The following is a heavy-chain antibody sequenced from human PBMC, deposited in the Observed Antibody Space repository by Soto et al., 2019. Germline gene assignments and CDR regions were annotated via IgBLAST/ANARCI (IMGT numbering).Heavy chain of an antibody. J-gene: IGHJ5*02. Sequence: APVKFSFKPSGYTFSNYGITWVRKAPGQPLEWLGWISLYSDGTNYAQKLQGRVSMTTIXXXTXAXMXLXXXXSDXTAVHYCARVVPRAEAWFGPWGQGTLVTVSA. D-gene: IGHD2-2*01. CDR2: ISLYSDGT. CDR3: ARVVPRAEAWFGP. V-gene: IGHV1-18*01. CDR1: GYTFSNYG.